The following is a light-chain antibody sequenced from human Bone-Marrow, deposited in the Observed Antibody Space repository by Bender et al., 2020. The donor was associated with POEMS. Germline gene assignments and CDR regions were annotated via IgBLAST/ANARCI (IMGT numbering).Light chain of an antibody. V-gene: IGLV2-14*02. J-gene: IGLJ3*02. CDR1: NDDVGYYNL. Sequence: QSALTQPASVSGSPGQSITISCTGSNDDVGYYNLVSWYQHHPGKAPKLIIYEATKRPSGLSDRFSGSKSGNMASLTVSGLQPDDEAQYYCSSYAGGNDVVVFGGGTRLTVL. CDR2: EAT. CDR3: SSYAGGNDVVV.